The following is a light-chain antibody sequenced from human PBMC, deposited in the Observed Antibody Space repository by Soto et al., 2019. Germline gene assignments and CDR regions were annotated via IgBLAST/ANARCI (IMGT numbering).Light chain of an antibody. CDR2: DAT. J-gene: IGKJ4*01. CDR1: QNINSY. Sequence: DIQMTQSPSSLSASVGDRVTIICRASQNINSYLAWFQQKPGKAPKSLIYDATSLQSGVPSRFSGSGAGTDFSLTISSLQPEDAATYSCQQYERYTPSFGGGTKLEI. V-gene: IGKV1-16*01. CDR3: QQYERYTPS.